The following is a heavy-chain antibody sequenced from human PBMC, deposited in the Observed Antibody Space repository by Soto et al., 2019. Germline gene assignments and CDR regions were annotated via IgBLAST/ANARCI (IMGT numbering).Heavy chain of an antibody. CDR3: ARDRDSSGYYLERYFDY. Sequence: QVQLQESGPGLVKPSQTLSLTCTVSGGSISSGGYYWSWIRQHPGKVLEWIGYIYYSGSTYYNPSLKSRVTISVDTSKNQFSLKLSSVTAADTAVYYCARDRDSSGYYLERYFDYWGQGTLVTVSS. D-gene: IGHD3-22*01. V-gene: IGHV4-31*03. CDR2: IYYSGST. J-gene: IGHJ4*02. CDR1: GGSISSGGYY.